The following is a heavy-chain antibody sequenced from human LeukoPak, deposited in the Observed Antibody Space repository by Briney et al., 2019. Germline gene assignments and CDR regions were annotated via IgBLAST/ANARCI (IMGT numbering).Heavy chain of an antibody. CDR2: IYSGGST. Sequence: GGSLRLSCAASGSTVSSNYMSWVRQAPGKGLEWVSVIYSGGSTYYADSVKGRFTISRDNSKNTLYLQMNSLRAEDTAVYYCARESVVVTAIISWGQGTLVTVSS. V-gene: IGHV3-66*01. J-gene: IGHJ4*02. D-gene: IGHD2-21*02. CDR3: ARESVVVTAIIS. CDR1: GSTVSSNY.